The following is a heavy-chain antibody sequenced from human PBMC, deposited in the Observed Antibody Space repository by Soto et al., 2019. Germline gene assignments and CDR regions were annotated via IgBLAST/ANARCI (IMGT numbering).Heavy chain of an antibody. CDR2: IYYSGST. V-gene: IGHV4-59*01. Sequence: QVQLQESGPGLAKPSETLSLTCTVSGGSISSYYWSWIRQPPGKGLEWIGYIYYSGSTNYNPSLKSRVTISVDTSKNQFSLKLSSVTAADTAVYYCARAGSGYDSYGMDVWGQGTTVTVSS. D-gene: IGHD5-12*01. CDR1: GGSISSYY. J-gene: IGHJ6*02. CDR3: ARAGSGYDSYGMDV.